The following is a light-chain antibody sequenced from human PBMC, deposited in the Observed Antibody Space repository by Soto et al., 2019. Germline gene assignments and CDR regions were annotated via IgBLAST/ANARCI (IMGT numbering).Light chain of an antibody. CDR1: QSFSSN. CDR2: GAS. CDR3: QQYNNWPPIT. Sequence: EIVLTQSPATLSVSPGERATLYCRASQSFSSNLAWYHQKPGQAPRLLIYGASTRATGIPARFSGSGSGTEFTLTISSLQSEDFAVYYCQQYNNWPPITFGQGTRLEIK. J-gene: IGKJ5*01. V-gene: IGKV3-15*01.